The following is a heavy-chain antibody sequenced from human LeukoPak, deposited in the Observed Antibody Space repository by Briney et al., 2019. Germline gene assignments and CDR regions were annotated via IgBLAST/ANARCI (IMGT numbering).Heavy chain of an antibody. CDR3: ATRTRATKPEVDY. CDR1: GGTFSSYA. CDR2: IIPILGIA. Sequence: ASVKVSCKASGGTFSSYAISWVRQAPGQGLEWMGRIIPILGIANYAQKFQGRVTITADKSTSTAYMELSSLRSEDTAVYYCATRTRATKPEVDYWGQGTLVTVSS. J-gene: IGHJ4*02. V-gene: IGHV1-69*04.